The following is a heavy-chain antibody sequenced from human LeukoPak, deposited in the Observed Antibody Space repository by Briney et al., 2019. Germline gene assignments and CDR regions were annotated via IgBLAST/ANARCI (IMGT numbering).Heavy chain of an antibody. J-gene: IGHJ6*02. CDR1: GYTFTSYG. Sequence: ASVKVSCKASGYTFTSYGISWMRQAPGQGLEWMGWISAYNGNTNYAQKLQGRVTMTTDTSTSTAYMELRSLRSDDTAVYYCARDYTYDSSGYWQSYYYYYGMDVWGQGTTVTVSS. V-gene: IGHV1-18*01. D-gene: IGHD3-22*01. CDR3: ARDYTYDSSGYWQSYYYYYGMDV. CDR2: ISAYNGNT.